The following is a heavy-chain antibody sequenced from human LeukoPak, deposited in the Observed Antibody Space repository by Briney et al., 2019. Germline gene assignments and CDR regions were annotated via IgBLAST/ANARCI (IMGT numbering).Heavy chain of an antibody. J-gene: IGHJ4*02. V-gene: IGHV1-2*02. CDR3: ARGHDFWSGPFDY. Sequence: ASVKVSCKASGYTFTGYYMHWVRQAPGQGLEWMGWINPNSGGTNYAQKFQGRVTMTRDTSISTAYMELSRLRSDDTAVYYCARGHDFWSGPFDYWGQGTLVTVSS. CDR1: GYTFTGYY. D-gene: IGHD3-3*01. CDR2: INPNSGGT.